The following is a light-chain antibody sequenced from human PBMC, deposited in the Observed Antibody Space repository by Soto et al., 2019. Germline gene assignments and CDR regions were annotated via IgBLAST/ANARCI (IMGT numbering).Light chain of an antibody. Sequence: EIVMTQSPATLSVSPGERATLSCRASQNIASNLTWYQQKPGQAPRLLIYGASTRATGIPARFSGSGSGTDFTLTISRLEPEFFAVYYCKQNCSPSIPVGQGIRLGMK. CDR2: GAS. J-gene: IGKJ5*01. V-gene: IGKV3-15*01. CDR3: KQNCSPSIP. CDR1: QNIASN.